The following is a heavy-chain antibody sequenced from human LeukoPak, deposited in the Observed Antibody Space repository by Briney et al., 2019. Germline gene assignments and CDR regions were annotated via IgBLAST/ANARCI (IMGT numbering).Heavy chain of an antibody. V-gene: IGHV3-30*03. Sequence: GGSLRLSCAASGFTFSSYGMHWVRQAPGKGLEWVAVISYDGSNKYYADSVKGRFTISRDNSKNTLYLQMNSLRVEDTAVYYCASDYYDSSGYPWYFDYWGQGTLVTVSS. CDR3: ASDYYDSSGYPWYFDY. D-gene: IGHD3-22*01. J-gene: IGHJ4*02. CDR1: GFTFSSYG. CDR2: ISYDGSNK.